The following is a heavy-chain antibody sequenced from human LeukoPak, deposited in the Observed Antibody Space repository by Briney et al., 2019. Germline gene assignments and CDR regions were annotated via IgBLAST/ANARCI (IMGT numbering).Heavy chain of an antibody. D-gene: IGHD3-22*01. CDR2: IGAYNGNT. Sequence: ASVKVSCKASGYTFTSYGISWVRQAPGQGLEWMGWIGAYNGNTNYAQKLQGRVTMTTDTSTSTAYMELRSLRSDDTAVYYCARETPDSSGYYNPYFDYWGQGTLVTVSS. CDR3: ARETPDSSGYYNPYFDY. J-gene: IGHJ4*02. V-gene: IGHV1-18*01. CDR1: GYTFTSYG.